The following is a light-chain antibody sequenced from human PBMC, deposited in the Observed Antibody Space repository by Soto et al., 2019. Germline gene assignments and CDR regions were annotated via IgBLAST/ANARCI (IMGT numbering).Light chain of an antibody. J-gene: IGKJ4*01. CDR3: QQFSSYPLT. V-gene: IGKV3-20*01. CDR2: DAS. CDR1: QTVRNNY. Sequence: EILLTQSPGTLSLSPGKRATLSCRASQTVRNNYLAWYQQKPGQAPRLLIYDASSRATGIPDRFSGGGSGTDFTLTISRLEPEDFAVYYCQQFSSYPLTFGGGTKVDIK.